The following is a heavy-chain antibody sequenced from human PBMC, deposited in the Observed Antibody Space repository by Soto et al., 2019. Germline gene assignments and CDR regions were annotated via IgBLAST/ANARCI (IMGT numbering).Heavy chain of an antibody. D-gene: IGHD4-17*01. CDR1: GASVIGGSYY. CDR3: ARMTTVTKIDY. Sequence: QVQLQESGPGLVKPSETLFLTCSVSGASVIGGSYYWSWVRQPPGKGLEIIGYIYFTGSTNYNPTFKSRATISVDPSKIQFSLTLTSVTAADTAMYYCARMTTVTKIDYWGQGTPVSVSS. J-gene: IGHJ4*02. CDR2: IYFTGST. V-gene: IGHV4-61*01.